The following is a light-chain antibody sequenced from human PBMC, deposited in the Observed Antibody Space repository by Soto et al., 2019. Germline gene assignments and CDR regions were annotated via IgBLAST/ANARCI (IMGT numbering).Light chain of an antibody. CDR3: QQSYSTS. CDR2: AAS. V-gene: IGKV1-39*01. J-gene: IGKJ4*01. CDR1: QSIRSY. Sequence: DLQMTESPSSLSASVGDRFTITCRASQSIRSYLNWYQQKPGKARKLRIYAASSLQSGVPSSFSGSGSGTDFTLTISSLQPEDFATYDCQQSYSTSFGGGTKVEIK.